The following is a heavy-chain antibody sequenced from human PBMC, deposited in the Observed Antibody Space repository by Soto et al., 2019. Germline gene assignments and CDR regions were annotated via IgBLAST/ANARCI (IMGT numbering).Heavy chain of an antibody. Sequence: SLRLSCAASGFTFSSYGMHWVRQAPGKGLEWVAVISYDGSNKYYADSVKGRFTISRDNSKNTLYLQMNSLRAEDTAVYYCAKDGGPSGCSSGGSCYFNWFDPWGQGTLVTVSS. CDR2: ISYDGSNK. V-gene: IGHV3-30*18. CDR3: AKDGGPSGCSSGGSCYFNWFDP. J-gene: IGHJ5*02. D-gene: IGHD2-15*01. CDR1: GFTFSSYG.